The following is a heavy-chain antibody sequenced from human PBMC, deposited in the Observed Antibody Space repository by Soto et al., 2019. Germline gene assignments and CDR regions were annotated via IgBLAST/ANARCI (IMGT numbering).Heavy chain of an antibody. CDR2: LTGDAKTT. CDR1: GITLSDSA. D-gene: IGHD3-3*01. J-gene: IGHJ5*02. CDR3: ARITRS. Sequence: EAQLLESGGGLVRPGGSLRLSCAASGITLSDSAMTWVRQAPGKGLEWISSLTGDAKTTYYADSVKGRFTVSRDISKNTFYLQMDSLRAEDTAMYFCARITRSWGQGTLVTGSS. V-gene: IGHV3-23*01.